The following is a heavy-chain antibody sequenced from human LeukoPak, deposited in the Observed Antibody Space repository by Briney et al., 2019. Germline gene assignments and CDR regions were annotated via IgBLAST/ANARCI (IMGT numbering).Heavy chain of an antibody. Sequence: SETLSLTCAVYGGSFSGYYWSWIRQPPGKGLEWIGEINHSGSTNYNPSLKSRVTISVDTSKNQFSLTLSSVTAADTAVYYCARVPGAAYYDFWSGYDTAQYYFDYWGQGTLVTVSS. D-gene: IGHD3-3*01. CDR2: INHSGST. CDR1: GGSFSGYY. CDR3: ARVPGAAYYDFWSGYDTAQYYFDY. J-gene: IGHJ4*02. V-gene: IGHV4-34*01.